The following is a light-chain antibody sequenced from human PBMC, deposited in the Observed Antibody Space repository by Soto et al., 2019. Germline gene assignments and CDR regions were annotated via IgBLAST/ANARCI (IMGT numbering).Light chain of an antibody. V-gene: IGKV3D-15*01. CDR3: QQYSDWPLT. CDR2: AAS. Sequence: EIVMTQSTATLSVSPGERVTLSCRPSQTIHTNLAWYQKRPGQAPSHLIYAASTRATGIPSRFSGNGFGTEFPITISSLQSEDFAVYYSQQYSDWPLTLGGGTMVEIK. CDR1: QTIHTN. J-gene: IGKJ4*01.